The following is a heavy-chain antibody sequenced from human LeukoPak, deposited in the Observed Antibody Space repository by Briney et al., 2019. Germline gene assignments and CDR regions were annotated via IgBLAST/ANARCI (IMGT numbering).Heavy chain of an antibody. J-gene: IGHJ6*02. V-gene: IGHV3-23*01. CDR3: AKDVSDVTMIPYYYHYGMDV. CDR2: INGGGGST. CDR1: GFTFSTYA. Sequence: GGSLRLSCAASGFTFSTYAMNWVRQAPGKGLEWVSTINGGGGSTYYADSVKGRFTISRDNSKNTLFLQMNSLRAEDTAVYYCAKDVSDVTMIPYYYHYGMDVWGQGTTVTVSS. D-gene: IGHD3-22*01.